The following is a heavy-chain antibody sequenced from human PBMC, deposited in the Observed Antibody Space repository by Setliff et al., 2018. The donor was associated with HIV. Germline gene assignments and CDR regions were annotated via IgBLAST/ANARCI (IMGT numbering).Heavy chain of an antibody. J-gene: IGHJ4*02. CDR2: ISAYNGNT. CDR1: GYTFTSYG. Sequence: ASVKVSCKASGYTFTSYGISWVRQAPGQGLEWMGWISAYNGNTNYAQKLQGRVTMTTDTSTSTAYMELRSLRSDDTTVYYCARHRDTIFGVVIPSPFDYWGQGTLVTVSS. V-gene: IGHV1-18*01. CDR3: ARHRDTIFGVVIPSPFDY. D-gene: IGHD3-3*01.